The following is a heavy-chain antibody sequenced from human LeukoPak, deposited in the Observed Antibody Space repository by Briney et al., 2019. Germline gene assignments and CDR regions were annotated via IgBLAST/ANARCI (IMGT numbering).Heavy chain of an antibody. J-gene: IGHJ4*02. Sequence: QPGGSLRLSCAASGFTVSSNYMSWVRQAPGKGLEWVSVIYSGGSTYYADSVKGRLTISRDNSKNTLYLQMNSLRAEDTAVYYCARGMVRGVIDFLDYWGQGTLVTVSS. V-gene: IGHV3-66*02. CDR3: ARGMVRGVIDFLDY. CDR2: IYSGGST. CDR1: GFTVSSNY. D-gene: IGHD3-10*01.